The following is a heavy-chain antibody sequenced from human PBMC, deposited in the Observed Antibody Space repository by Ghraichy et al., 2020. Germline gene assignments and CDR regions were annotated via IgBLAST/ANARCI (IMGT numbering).Heavy chain of an antibody. CDR1: GFTFSSYS. CDR2: ISSSSSYI. Sequence: GSLRLSCAASGFTFSSYSMNWVRQAPGKGLEWVSSISSSSSYIYYADSVKGRFTISRDNAKNSLYLQMNSLRAEDTAVYYCASFEYGTRYYDFWSGFPAYYGMDVWGQGTTVTVSS. CDR3: ASFEYGTRYYDFWSGFPAYYGMDV. J-gene: IGHJ6*01. V-gene: IGHV3-21*01. D-gene: IGHD3-3*01.